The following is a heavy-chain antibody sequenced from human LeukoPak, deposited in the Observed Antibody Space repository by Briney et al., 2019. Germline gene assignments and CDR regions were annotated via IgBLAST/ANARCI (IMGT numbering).Heavy chain of an antibody. CDR2: ISGSGGST. Sequence: GGSLRLSCAASGFTFSSYAMSWVRQAPGKGLEWVSAISGSGGSTYYADSVKGRFTISRDNTKNTLYLQMNSLRAEDTAVYYCAKGVTIRPKYYFDYWGQGTLVTVSS. J-gene: IGHJ4*02. V-gene: IGHV3-23*01. CDR3: AKGVTIRPKYYFDY. D-gene: IGHD3-3*01. CDR1: GFTFSSYA.